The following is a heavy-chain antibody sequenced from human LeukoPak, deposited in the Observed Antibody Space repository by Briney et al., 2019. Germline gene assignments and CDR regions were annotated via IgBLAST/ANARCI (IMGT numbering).Heavy chain of an antibody. D-gene: IGHD4-23*01. Sequence: GASLRLSCAASGFTFSSYAMSCVRQPPRKGLEWVSAISGSGGNTYYSDSVKGRFTISRDNSKNPLHLQMNSLRAEDTAVYYCAKEDYGGKVAYWGQGTLVTVSS. V-gene: IGHV3-23*01. CDR3: AKEDYGGKVAY. CDR1: GFTFSSYA. CDR2: ISGSGGNT. J-gene: IGHJ4*02.